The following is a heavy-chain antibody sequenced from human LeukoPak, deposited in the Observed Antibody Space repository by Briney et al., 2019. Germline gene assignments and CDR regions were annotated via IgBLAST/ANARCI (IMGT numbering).Heavy chain of an antibody. CDR3: ARSEAIYSSSVSRFDP. V-gene: IGHV4-31*03. Sequence: SQTLSLTCTVSGGSISSGGYYWSWIRQHPGKGLEWIGYIYYSGSTYYNPSLKSRVTISVDTSKNQFSLKLTSVTAADTAVYYCARSEAIYSSSVSRFDPWGQGTLVTVSS. CDR2: IYYSGST. CDR1: GGSISSGGYY. J-gene: IGHJ5*02. D-gene: IGHD6-13*01.